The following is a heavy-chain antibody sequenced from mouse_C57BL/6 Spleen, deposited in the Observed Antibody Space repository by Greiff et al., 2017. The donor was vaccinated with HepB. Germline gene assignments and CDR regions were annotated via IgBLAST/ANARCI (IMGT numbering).Heavy chain of an antibody. CDR2: INSDGGST. CDR3: ARQAGDYGSSYWYFDV. J-gene: IGHJ1*03. Sequence: EVQLVESGGGLVQPGESLKLSCESNEYEFPSHDMSWVRKTPEKRLELVAAINSDGGSTYYPDTMERRFIISRDNTKKTLYLQMSSLRSEDTALYYCARQAGDYGSSYWYFDVWGTGTTVTVSS. V-gene: IGHV5-2*01. D-gene: IGHD1-1*01. CDR1: EYEFPSHD.